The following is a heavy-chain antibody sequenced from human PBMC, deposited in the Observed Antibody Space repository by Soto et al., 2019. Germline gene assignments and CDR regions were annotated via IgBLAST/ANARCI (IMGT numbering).Heavy chain of an antibody. CDR2: ISSSGSTI. D-gene: IGHD4-4*01. J-gene: IGHJ4*02. V-gene: IGHV3-11*01. CDR1: GFTFSDYY. Sequence: GGSLRLSCAASGFTFSDYYMSWIRQAPGKGLEWVSYISSSGSTIYYADSVKGRFTISRDNAKNSLYLQMNSLRAEDTAVYYCARDLEATVTTTADYWGQGTLVTVSS. CDR3: ARDLEATVTTTADY.